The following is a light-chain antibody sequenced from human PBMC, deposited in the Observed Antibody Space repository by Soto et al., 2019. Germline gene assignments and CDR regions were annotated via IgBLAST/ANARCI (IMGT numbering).Light chain of an antibody. Sequence: EVVMTQSPVTLSVSPGESAALSCRASQTISTNLAWYQQKPGQAPRLLIYSASSRATGLPARFSGSGSGTEFTLTISSLQPDDFAAYFCHQYNTYPYTFGQGTKLETK. CDR3: HQYNTYPYT. J-gene: IGKJ2*01. CDR2: SAS. V-gene: IGKV3-15*01. CDR1: QTISTN.